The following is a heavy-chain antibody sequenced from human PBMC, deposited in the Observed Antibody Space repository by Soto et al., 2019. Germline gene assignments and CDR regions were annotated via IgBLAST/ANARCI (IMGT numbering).Heavy chain of an antibody. D-gene: IGHD2-2*01. CDR1: GFTFSTYS. V-gene: IGHV3-21*01. Sequence: GGSLRLSCAASGFTFSTYSMNWVRQAPGKGLEWVSSISSSGTYIHYADSLKGRFTISRDNTKNSLYLQMISLRAEDTAVYYCARDPSDCSSTSCWGYYALDVWGQGTTVTVSS. CDR2: ISSSGTYI. CDR3: ARDPSDCSSTSCWGYYALDV. J-gene: IGHJ6*02.